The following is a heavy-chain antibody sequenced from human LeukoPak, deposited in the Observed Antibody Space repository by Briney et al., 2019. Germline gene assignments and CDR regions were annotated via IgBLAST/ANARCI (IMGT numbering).Heavy chain of an antibody. J-gene: IGHJ6*03. D-gene: IGHD3-9*01. CDR1: GGTFSSYA. V-gene: IGHV1-69*06. Sequence: SVKVSCKASGGTFSSYAISWVRQAPGQGLEWMGGIIPIFGTANYAQKFQGRVTITADKSTSTAYMELSSLRSEDTAVYYCARSSSRDILTGYDPYYYYYYMDVWGKGTTVTVSS. CDR2: IIPIFGTA. CDR3: ARSSSRDILTGYDPYYYYYYMDV.